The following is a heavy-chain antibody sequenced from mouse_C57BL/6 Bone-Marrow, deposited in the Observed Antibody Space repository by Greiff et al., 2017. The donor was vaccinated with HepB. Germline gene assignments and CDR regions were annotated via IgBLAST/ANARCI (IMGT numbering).Heavy chain of an antibody. Sequence: EVKLVESGGGLVQPKGSLKLSCAASGFSFNTYAMNWVRQAPGKGLEWVARIRSKSNNYATYYADSVKDRFTISRDDSESMLYLQMNNLKTEDTAMYYCVRRGPYTMDYWGQRTPVTVSS. CDR1: GFSFNTYA. V-gene: IGHV10-1*01. D-gene: IGHD3-3*01. CDR2: IRSKSNNYAT. J-gene: IGHJ4*01. CDR3: VRRGPYTMDY.